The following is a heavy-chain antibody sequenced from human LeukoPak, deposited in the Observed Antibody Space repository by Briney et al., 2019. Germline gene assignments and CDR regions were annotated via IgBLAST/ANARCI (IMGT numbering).Heavy chain of an antibody. CDR1: GGSISSSSYY. CDR2: IYYSGST. Sequence: SETLSLTCTVSGGSISSSSYYWGWNRQPPGKGLEWIGSIYYSGSTYYNPSLKSRVTISVDTSKNQFSLKLSSVTAADTAVYYCARHERNYYGSGSSGTGFIDYWGQGTLVTVSS. J-gene: IGHJ4*02. CDR3: ARHERNYYGSGSSGTGFIDY. V-gene: IGHV4-39*01. D-gene: IGHD3-10*01.